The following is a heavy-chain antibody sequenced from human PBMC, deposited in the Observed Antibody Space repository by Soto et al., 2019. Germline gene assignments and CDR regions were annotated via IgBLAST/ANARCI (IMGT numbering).Heavy chain of an antibody. V-gene: IGHV1-46*01. D-gene: IGHD2-15*01. CDR3: ARGGYYCSGGSCPYDAFDI. CDR2: ISANGGST. Sequence: GASVKVSCQASGYTFTSYGISWLRQAPRQGLEWMGMISANGGSTSYAQKFQGRVTMTRDTSTSTVYMELSSLRSEDTAVYYCARGGYYCSGGSCPYDAFDIWGQGTMVTVSS. J-gene: IGHJ3*02. CDR1: GYTFTSYG.